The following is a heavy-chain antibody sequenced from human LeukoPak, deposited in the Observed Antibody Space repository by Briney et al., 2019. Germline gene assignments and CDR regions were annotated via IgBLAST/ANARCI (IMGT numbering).Heavy chain of an antibody. J-gene: IGHJ4*02. CDR1: GGSFSGYY. CDR2: INHSGST. Sequence: SETLSLTCSVYGGSFSGYYWSWIRQPPGKGLEWIGEINHSGSTNYNPSLKSRVTISVDTSKNQFSLKLSSVTAADTAVYYCARQPTYYDFWSGYSGGGYFDYWGQGTLVTVSS. V-gene: IGHV4-34*01. D-gene: IGHD3-3*01. CDR3: ARQPTYYDFWSGYSGGGYFDY.